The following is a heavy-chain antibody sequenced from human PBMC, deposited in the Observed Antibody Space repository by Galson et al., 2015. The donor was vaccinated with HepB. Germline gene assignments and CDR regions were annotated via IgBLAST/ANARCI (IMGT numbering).Heavy chain of an antibody. J-gene: IGHJ5*02. CDR1: GYTFNNFG. CDR3: ARARYSTSPPDH. V-gene: IGHV1-18*01. Sequence: SVKVSCKASGYTFNNFGITWVRQAPGQGLEWLGWISNYNDNTNYAQKFQGRVTMTTHTSTTTVYIEMRSLRSDDTAVYYCARARYSTSPPDHWGQGTLVTVSS. CDR2: ISNYNDNT. D-gene: IGHD6-6*01.